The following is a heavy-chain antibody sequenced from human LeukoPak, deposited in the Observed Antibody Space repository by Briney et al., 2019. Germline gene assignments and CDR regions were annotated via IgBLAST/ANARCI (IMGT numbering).Heavy chain of an antibody. V-gene: IGHV3-33*01. CDR1: GFTFSSYG. CDR2: IWYDGSNK. D-gene: IGHD2-2*01. Sequence: PGGSLRLSCAASGFTFSSYGMHWVRQAPGKGLEWVAVIWYDGSNKYYADSVKGRFTISRDNSKNTLYLQMNSLRAEDTAVYYCARETAGGYAFGYWGQGTLVTVSS. J-gene: IGHJ4*02. CDR3: ARETAGGYAFGY.